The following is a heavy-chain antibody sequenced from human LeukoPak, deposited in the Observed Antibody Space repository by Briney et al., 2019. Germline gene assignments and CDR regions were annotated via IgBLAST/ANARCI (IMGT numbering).Heavy chain of an antibody. CDR3: ARATGYYYDSSGYYGY. J-gene: IGHJ4*02. V-gene: IGHV4-34*01. CDR1: GGSFSGYY. CDR2: INHSGST. D-gene: IGHD3-22*01. Sequence: PSETLSLTRAVYGGSFSGYYWSWIRQPPGKGLEWIGEINHSGSTNYNPSLKSRVTISVDTSKNQFSLKLSSVTAADTAVYYCARATGYYYDSSGYYGYWGQGTLVTVSS.